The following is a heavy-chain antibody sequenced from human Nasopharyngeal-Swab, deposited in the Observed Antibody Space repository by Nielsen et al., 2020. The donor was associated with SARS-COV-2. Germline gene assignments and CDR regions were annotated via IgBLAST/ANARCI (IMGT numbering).Heavy chain of an antibody. V-gene: IGHV1-69*01. D-gene: IGHD2-2*01. J-gene: IGHJ6*03. CDR2: IIPIFGTA. Sequence: WVRQAPGQRLEWMGGIIPIFGTANYAQKFQGRVTITADESTSTAYMELSSLRSEDTAVYYCARYCSSTSRYANYYYMDVWGKRTTVTVSS. CDR3: ARYCSSTSRYANYYYMDV.